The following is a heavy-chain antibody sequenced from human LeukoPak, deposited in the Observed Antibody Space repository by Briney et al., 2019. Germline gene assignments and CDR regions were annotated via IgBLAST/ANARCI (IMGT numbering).Heavy chain of an antibody. CDR2: ISSSRSYI. D-gene: IGHD6-13*01. Sequence: GGSLRLSCAASGFTFRSYSMNWVRQAPGKGREWVSSISSSRSYIYYGDSVKRRFTISRDNAKNSLYLQMNSLRAEATAVYYSARGPYSSSWYDWFDPWGQGTLVTVSS. J-gene: IGHJ5*02. V-gene: IGHV3-21*01. CDR3: ARGPYSSSWYDWFDP. CDR1: GFTFRSYS.